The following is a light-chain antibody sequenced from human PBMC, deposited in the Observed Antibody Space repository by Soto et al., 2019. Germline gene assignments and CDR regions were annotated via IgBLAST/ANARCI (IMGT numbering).Light chain of an antibody. J-gene: IGKJ1*01. V-gene: IGKV4-1*01. CDR1: QSVLYSSNNKNY. CDR2: WAS. Sequence: DIVMTQSPDSLGVSLGERATINCKSSQSVLYSSNNKNYLAWYQQKPGQPPKLLIYWASTRESGVPDRFSGSGSGTDFTLTISSLQVEDVAVYYCQQYYSTPWTFGQGTKVEIK. CDR3: QQYYSTPWT.